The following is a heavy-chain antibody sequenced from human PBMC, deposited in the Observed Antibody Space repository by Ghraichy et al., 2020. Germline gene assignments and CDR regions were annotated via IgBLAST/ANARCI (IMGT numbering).Heavy chain of an antibody. CDR1: GFTFSDYY. V-gene: IGHV3-11*01. Sequence: GESLNISCAASGFTFSDYYMSWIRQAPGKGLEWVSYISSSGSTIYYADSVKGRFTISRDNAKNSLYLQMNSLRAEDTAVYYCARVYRGGLIMVYAIDYWGQGTLVTVSS. CDR2: ISSSGSTI. D-gene: IGHD2-8*01. CDR3: ARVYRGGLIMVYAIDY. J-gene: IGHJ4*02.